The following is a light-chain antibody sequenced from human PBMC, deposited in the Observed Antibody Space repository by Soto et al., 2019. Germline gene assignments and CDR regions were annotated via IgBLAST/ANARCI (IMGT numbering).Light chain of an antibody. Sequence: DTQMTQSPSSLSASVGDRISITCRASQTVSTYLYWYQQKAGQAPTLLISATYTLQSGVPSRFSGSGSGTEFTLTITSLQPEDFATYYCQQTYTTPRTFGQGTKVAFK. V-gene: IGKV1-39*01. CDR1: QTVSTY. CDR3: QQTYTTPRT. J-gene: IGKJ1*01. CDR2: ATY.